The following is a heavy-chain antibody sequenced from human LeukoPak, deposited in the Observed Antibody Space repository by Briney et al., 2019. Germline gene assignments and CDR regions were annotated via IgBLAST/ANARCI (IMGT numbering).Heavy chain of an antibody. CDR3: ATTRLGLDIAH. J-gene: IGHJ4*02. V-gene: IGHV4-34*01. Sequence: SETLSLTCAVYGGSFSGYYWSWIRQPPGKGLEWIGEINYSGSTNYNPSLKSRVTISVDTSKNQFSLKLSSVTAADTAVYYCATTRLGLDIAHWGQGTLVTVSS. CDR1: GGSFSGYY. CDR2: INYSGST. D-gene: IGHD2-15*01.